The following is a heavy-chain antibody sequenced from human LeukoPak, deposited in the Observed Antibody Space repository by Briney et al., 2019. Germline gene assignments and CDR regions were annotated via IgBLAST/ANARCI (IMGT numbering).Heavy chain of an antibody. CDR3: TTYTVGATTSHFDY. CDR2: IKSKTDGGTT. D-gene: IGHD1-26*01. Sequence: PGGSLRLSCAASGFTFSNAWMSRARQAPGTGLEWVGRIKSKTDGGTTDYAAPVKGRFTISRDDSKNMLYLQMNSLKTEDTAVYYCTTYTVGATTSHFDYWGQGTLVTVSS. J-gene: IGHJ4*02. CDR1: GFTFSNAW. V-gene: IGHV3-15*01.